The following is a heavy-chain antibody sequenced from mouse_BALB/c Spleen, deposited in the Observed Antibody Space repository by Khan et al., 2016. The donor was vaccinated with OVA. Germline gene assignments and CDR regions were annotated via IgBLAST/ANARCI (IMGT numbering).Heavy chain of an antibody. Sequence: VQLKPSGPSLVKPSQTLSLTCSVTGDSITTGYWNWIRKFPGNKLEYMGYIIYTGYTYYNPSLKSRISITRHTSNNQYYLQLNSVTDEDTATYYCARSTYRYAFVYWGQGTLVTVSA. J-gene: IGHJ3*01. V-gene: IGHV3-8*02. CDR2: IIYTGYT. D-gene: IGHD2-14*01. CDR3: ARSTYRYAFVY. CDR1: GDSITTGY.